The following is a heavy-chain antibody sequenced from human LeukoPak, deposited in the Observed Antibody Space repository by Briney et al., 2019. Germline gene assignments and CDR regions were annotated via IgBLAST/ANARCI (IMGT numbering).Heavy chain of an antibody. V-gene: IGHV3-30*03. CDR2: ISYDGSNS. Sequence: GGSLRLSCAASGFTFSNYGMHWVRQAPGKGLDWVAVISYDGSNSYYADSVKGRFTISRDNSKNTLYLQMNSLRAEDTAVYYCARDGGRDSTYWYYYWGQGTLVTVSS. D-gene: IGHD6-13*01. CDR1: GFTFSNYG. CDR3: ARDGGRDSTYWYYY. J-gene: IGHJ4*02.